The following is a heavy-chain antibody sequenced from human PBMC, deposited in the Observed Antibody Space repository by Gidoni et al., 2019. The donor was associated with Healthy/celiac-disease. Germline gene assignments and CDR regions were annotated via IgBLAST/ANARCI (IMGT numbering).Heavy chain of an antibody. CDR1: GGSISSYY. CDR3: ARGTEGDDAFDI. CDR2: IYYSGST. Sequence: QVQLQESGPGLVKPSKTLSLPCPVAGGSISSYYWSWIRQPPGKGLEWIGYIYYSGSTNYNPSLKSRVTISVDTSKNQFSLKLSSVTAADTAVYYCARGTEGDDAFDIWGQGTMVTVSS. V-gene: IGHV4-59*01. J-gene: IGHJ3*02.